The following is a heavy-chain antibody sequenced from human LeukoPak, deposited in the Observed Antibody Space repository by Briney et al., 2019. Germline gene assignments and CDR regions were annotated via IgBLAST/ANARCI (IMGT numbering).Heavy chain of an antibody. CDR2: INPSGGST. CDR3: ARGGNYYDSSGSPFDY. CDR1: GYTFTSYY. V-gene: IGHV1-46*01. Sequence: ASVKVSCKASGYTFTSYYMHWVRQAPGQGLEWMGIINPSGGSTSYAQKFQGRVTMTRDTSTSTVYMELSSLRSEDTAVYYCARGGNYYDSSGSPFDYWGQGTLVTVSS. J-gene: IGHJ4*02. D-gene: IGHD3-22*01.